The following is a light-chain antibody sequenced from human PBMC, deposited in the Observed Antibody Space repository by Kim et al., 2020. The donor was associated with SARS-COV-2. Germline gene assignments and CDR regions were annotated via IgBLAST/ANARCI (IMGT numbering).Light chain of an antibody. V-gene: IGLV1-36*01. J-gene: IGLJ3*02. Sequence: QSVLTQPPSVSEAPGQRVTISCSGSSSNIGNNAVNWYQQLPGNAPKLLIYYDNQLPSVGSDRCSGSTSATAASLAISGLQSEDEDDYYCSAWDDRRNGPVFGGGTQLTVL. CDR3: SAWDDRRNGPV. CDR1: SSNIGNNA. CDR2: YDN.